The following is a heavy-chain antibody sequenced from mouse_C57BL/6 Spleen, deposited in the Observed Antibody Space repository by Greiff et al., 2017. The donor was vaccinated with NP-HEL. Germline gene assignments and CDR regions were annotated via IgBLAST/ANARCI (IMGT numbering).Heavy chain of an antibody. CDR3: ATYYSKRGYFDV. CDR1: GYTFTDYN. CDR2: INPNNGGT. V-gene: IGHV1-18*01. J-gene: IGHJ1*03. D-gene: IGHD2-5*01. Sequence: EVQLVESGPELVKPGASVKIPCKASGYTFTDYNMDWVKQSHGKSLEWIGDINPNNGGTIYNQKFKGKATLTVDKSSSTAYMELRSLTSEDTAVYYCATYYSKRGYFDVWGTGTTVTVSS.